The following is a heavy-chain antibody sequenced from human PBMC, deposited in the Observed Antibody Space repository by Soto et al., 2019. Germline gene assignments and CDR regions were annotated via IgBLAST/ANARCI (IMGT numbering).Heavy chain of an antibody. CDR3: ARHRYSYGVYYFDY. J-gene: IGHJ4*02. CDR2: IYYSGST. CDR1: GGSISSGGYY. V-gene: IGHV4-31*03. D-gene: IGHD5-18*01. Sequence: PSETLSLTCTVSGGSISSGGYYWSWIRQHPGKGLEWIGYIYYSGSTYYNPSLKSRVTISVDTSKNQFSLKLSSVTAADTAVYYCARHRYSYGVYYFDYWGQGTLVTVS.